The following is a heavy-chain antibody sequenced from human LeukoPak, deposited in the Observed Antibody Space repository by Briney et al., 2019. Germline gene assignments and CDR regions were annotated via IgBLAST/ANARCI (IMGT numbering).Heavy chain of an antibody. J-gene: IGHJ4*02. CDR1: GFTFSSYA. CDR2: ISGSGGST. Sequence: GGSLRLSCAASGFTFSSYAMSWARQAPGKGLEWVSAISGSGGSTYYADSVKGRFTISRDNSKNTLYLQMNSLRAEDTAVYYCAKDGLLWFGESFFDYWGQGTLVTVSS. V-gene: IGHV3-23*01. CDR3: AKDGLLWFGESFFDY. D-gene: IGHD3-10*01.